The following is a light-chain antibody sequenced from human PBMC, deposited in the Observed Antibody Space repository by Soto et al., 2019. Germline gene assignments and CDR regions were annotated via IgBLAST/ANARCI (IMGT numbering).Light chain of an antibody. CDR3: QQYETFSGT. CDR2: AAS. Sequence: DIQLTQSPSCLSASAGDVVSITCRASQAISSYLAWYQQKPGRAPKLLIYAASTLQSGVPSRFSGSGSGTEFTLTISSLQPDDVATYYCQQYETFSGTFGPGTKVDIK. J-gene: IGKJ1*01. V-gene: IGKV1-9*01. CDR1: QAISSY.